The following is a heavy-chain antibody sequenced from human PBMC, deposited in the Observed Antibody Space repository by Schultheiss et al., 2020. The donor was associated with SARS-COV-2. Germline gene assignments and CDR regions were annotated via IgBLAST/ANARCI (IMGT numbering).Heavy chain of an antibody. V-gene: IGHV3-48*01. CDR1: GFTFNSYA. CDR2: ISSSSSTI. J-gene: IGHJ4*02. CDR3: ARSTDGYMD. D-gene: IGHD5-24*01. Sequence: GGSLRLSCAASGFTFNSYAMNWVRQAPGKGLEWVSSISSSSSTIYYADSVKGRFTISRDNAKNSLYLQMHSLRAEDTAVYYCARSTDGYMDWGQGTLVTVSS.